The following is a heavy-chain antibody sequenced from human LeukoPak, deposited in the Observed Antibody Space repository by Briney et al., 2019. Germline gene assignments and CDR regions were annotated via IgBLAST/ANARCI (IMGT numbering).Heavy chain of an antibody. CDR2: IYSSGST. J-gene: IGHJ5*02. CDR3: ARGLRTLGWFAP. Sequence: SETLSLTCTVSGGSMNNGNYYWSWIRQPAGKGLEWIGRIYSSGSTTYNPSLKSRVTLSLDTSKNQFSLQLNSVTPEDTAIYYCARGLRTLGWFAPWGQGVLVTVSS. CDR1: GGSMNNGNYY. D-gene: IGHD7-27*01. V-gene: IGHV4-61*02.